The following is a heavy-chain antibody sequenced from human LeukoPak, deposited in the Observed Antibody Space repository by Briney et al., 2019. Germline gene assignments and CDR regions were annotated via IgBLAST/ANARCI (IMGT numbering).Heavy chain of an antibody. Sequence: PSEPLTLTCAVYGWTFSGYYLSWIRKPPGKGLEWIGEINHGGSTNYKPSLKSRLTISVDTTKNQFSLKLSSVTAADTAVYYCARLGLTGDFDYWGQGTLVTVSS. CDR2: INHGGST. CDR1: GWTFSGYY. CDR3: ARLGLTGDFDY. D-gene: IGHD3-9*01. V-gene: IGHV4-34*01. J-gene: IGHJ4*02.